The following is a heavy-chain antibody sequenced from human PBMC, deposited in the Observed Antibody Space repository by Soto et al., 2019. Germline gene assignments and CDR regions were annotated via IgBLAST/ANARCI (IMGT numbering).Heavy chain of an antibody. CDR3: ARAGYSSGWYGQKIYYFDY. CDR2: IYSGGST. J-gene: IGHJ4*02. Sequence: AGSQSLPKTAAGFTVLGNYMSWVRQAPGNGLEWVSVIYSGGSTYYADSVKGRFTISRDNSKNTLYLQMNSLRAEDTAVYYCARAGYSSGWYGQKIYYFDYWGQGTLVTVSS. V-gene: IGHV3-53*01. D-gene: IGHD6-19*01. CDR1: GFTVLGNY.